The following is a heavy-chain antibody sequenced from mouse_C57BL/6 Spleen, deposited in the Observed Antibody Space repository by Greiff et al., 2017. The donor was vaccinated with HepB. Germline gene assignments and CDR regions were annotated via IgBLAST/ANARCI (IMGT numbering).Heavy chain of an antibody. CDR1: GFSLTSYG. CDR3: AKNRAGSYAMDY. V-gene: IGHV2-5*01. J-gene: IGHJ4*01. D-gene: IGHD4-1*01. CDR2: IWTGGST. Sequence: QVQLQQSGPGLVQPSQSLSITCTVSGFSLTSYGVHWVRQSPGKGLEWLGVIWTGGSTDYNAAFMSRLSITKENSKSQVCLKMISLQADDTAIYYCAKNRAGSYAMDYWGQGTSVTVSS.